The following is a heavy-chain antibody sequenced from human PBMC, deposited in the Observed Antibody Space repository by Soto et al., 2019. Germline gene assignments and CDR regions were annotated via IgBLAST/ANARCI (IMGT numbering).Heavy chain of an antibody. V-gene: IGHV1-69*06. CDR2: INPIFDTT. CDR3: AREGISGSYYVY. J-gene: IGHJ4*02. D-gene: IGHD1-26*01. Sequence: VKVSCKASEGTFSNYAISWARQAPGQGLEWMGGINPIFDTTNYAQRFQGRVTITADKSTETAYLELSSLRSEDTAVYYCAREGISGSYYVYWGQGTLVTVSS. CDR1: EGTFSNYA.